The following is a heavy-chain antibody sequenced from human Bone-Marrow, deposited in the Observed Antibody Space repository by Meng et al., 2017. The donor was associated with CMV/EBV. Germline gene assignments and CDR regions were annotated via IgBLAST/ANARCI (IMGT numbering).Heavy chain of an antibody. V-gene: IGHV3-21*01. CDR1: GFMVESYT. CDR3: AVGRDIVVVPAAIATYYGMDV. D-gene: IGHD2-2*01. J-gene: IGHJ6*02. CDR2: ITYPFGHI. Sequence: GGSLRLSCVVSGFMVESYTMIWVRQAPGKGLEWVSSITYPFGHINYADALKGRFTASRDNAKNSLYLQMNSLRAEDTAVYYCAVGRDIVVVPAAIATYYGMDVWGQGTTVTVSS.